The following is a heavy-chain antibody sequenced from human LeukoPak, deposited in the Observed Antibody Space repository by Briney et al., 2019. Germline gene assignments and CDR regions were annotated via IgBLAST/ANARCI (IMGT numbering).Heavy chain of an antibody. CDR1: GFTFSSYA. CDR2: ISYDGSNK. V-gene: IGHV3-30*04. Sequence: GGSLRLSCAASGFTFSSYAMHWVRQAPGKGLEWVAVISYDGSNKYYADSVKGRFTISRDNSKNTLYLQMNSLRAEDTAVYYCARDGDYYGSGSYSGYWGQGTLVTVSS. D-gene: IGHD3-10*01. J-gene: IGHJ4*02. CDR3: ARDGDYYGSGSYSGY.